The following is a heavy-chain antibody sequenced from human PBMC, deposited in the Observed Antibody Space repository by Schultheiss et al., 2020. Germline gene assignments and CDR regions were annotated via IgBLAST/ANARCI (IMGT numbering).Heavy chain of an antibody. CDR2: IYFGGNT. Sequence: SQTLSLTCSVSGGSIPSSGYYWGWIRQHPAKGLEWLGHIYFGGNTYYNPSLKSRVTISVDTSKNQFSLQLNSVTPEDTAVYYCARATGPYYDFWSGYYREGWFDPWGQGTLVTVSS. D-gene: IGHD3-3*01. J-gene: IGHJ5*02. CDR3: ARATGPYYDFWSGYYREGWFDP. V-gene: IGHV4-31*03. CDR1: GGSIPSSGYY.